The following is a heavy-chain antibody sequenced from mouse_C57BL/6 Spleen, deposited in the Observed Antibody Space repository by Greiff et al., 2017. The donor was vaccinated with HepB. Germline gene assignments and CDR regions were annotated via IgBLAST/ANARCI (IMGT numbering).Heavy chain of an antibody. CDR3: ARNSAYDGYYVYYFDY. D-gene: IGHD2-3*01. Sequence: VQLVESGPGLVAPSQSLSITCTVSGFSLTSYAISWVRQPPGKGLEWLGVIWTGGGTNYNSALKSRLSISKDNSKSQVFLKMNSLQTDDTARYYCARNSAYDGYYVYYFDYWGQGTTLTVSS. CDR1: GFSLTSYA. V-gene: IGHV2-9-1*01. J-gene: IGHJ2*01. CDR2: IWTGGGT.